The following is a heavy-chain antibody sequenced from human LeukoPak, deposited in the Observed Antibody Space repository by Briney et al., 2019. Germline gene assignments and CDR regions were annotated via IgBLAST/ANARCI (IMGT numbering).Heavy chain of an antibody. V-gene: IGHV3-30*02. CDR3: VKEFGGISGLAHSFGV. CDR1: GFTFGSCG. J-gene: IGHJ3*01. Sequence: GGSLRLSCAASGFTFGSCGMYWVRQAPGKGLEWVAFIRYDGSNKYYADSVKGRFTISRDNSKNILYLQMNSLRPDDTAVYYCVKEFGGISGLAHSFGVWGQGTMVTVSS. CDR2: IRYDGSNK. D-gene: IGHD3-10*01.